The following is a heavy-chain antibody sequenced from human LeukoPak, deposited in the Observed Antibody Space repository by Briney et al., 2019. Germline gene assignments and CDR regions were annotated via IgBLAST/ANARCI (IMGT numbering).Heavy chain of an antibody. V-gene: IGHV3-48*03. J-gene: IGHJ6*04. CDR1: GFTFSSYE. CDR3: AELGITMTGGV. CDR2: ISSSGSTI. D-gene: IGHD3-10*02. Sequence: PGGSLRLSCAASGFTFSSYEMNWVRQAPGKGLEWVSYISSSGSTIYYADSVKGRFTISRDNAKNSLYLQMNSLRAEDTAVYYCAELGITMTGGVWGKVTTVTISS.